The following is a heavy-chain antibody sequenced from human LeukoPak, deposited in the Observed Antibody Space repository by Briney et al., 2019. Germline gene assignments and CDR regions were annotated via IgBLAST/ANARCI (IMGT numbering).Heavy chain of an antibody. V-gene: IGHV4-34*01. Sequence: PSETLSLTCAVYGGSFSGYYWSWIRQPPGKGLEWIGEINHSGSTNYNPSLKSRVTISVDTSKNQFSLKLSSVTAADTAVYYCARGFGGSGGSPPRYYFDYWGQGTLVTVSS. D-gene: IGHD2-15*01. J-gene: IGHJ4*02. CDR2: INHSGST. CDR1: GGSFSGYY. CDR3: ARGFGGSGGSPPRYYFDY.